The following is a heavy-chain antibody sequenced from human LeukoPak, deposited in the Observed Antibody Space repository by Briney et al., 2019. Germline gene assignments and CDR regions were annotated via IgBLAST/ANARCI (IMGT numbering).Heavy chain of an antibody. J-gene: IGHJ4*02. CDR3: ARANYDYVWGSYRFDY. V-gene: IGHV4-34*01. CDR1: GGSISSYY. CDR2: INHSGST. Sequence: SETLSLTCTVSGGSISSYYWSWIRQPPGKGLEWIGEINHSGSTNYNPSLKSRVTISVDTSKNQFSLKLSSVTAADTAVYYCARANYDYVWGSYRFDYWGQGTLVTVSS. D-gene: IGHD3-16*02.